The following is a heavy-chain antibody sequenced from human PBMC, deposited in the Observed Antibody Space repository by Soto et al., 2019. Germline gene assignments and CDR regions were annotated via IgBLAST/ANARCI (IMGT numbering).Heavy chain of an antibody. Sequence: PSXTLCLTCAVSSGSIDTTNWWSWVRQPPGKGLEWIGEIFHSGNTYYNPSLASRVTISVDTSKNQFSLNLRSVTAADTAVYYCARRTWGMDVWGQGTTVTVSS. J-gene: IGHJ6*02. D-gene: IGHD2-8*01. CDR3: ARRTWGMDV. V-gene: IGHV4-4*02. CDR2: IFHSGNT. CDR1: SGSIDTTNW.